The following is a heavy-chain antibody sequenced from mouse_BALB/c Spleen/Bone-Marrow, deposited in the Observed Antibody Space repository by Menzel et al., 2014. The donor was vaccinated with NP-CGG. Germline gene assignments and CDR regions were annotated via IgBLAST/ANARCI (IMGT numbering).Heavy chain of an antibody. J-gene: IGHJ1*01. Sequence: EVKLMESGPGLVKPSQSLSLTCIVTGYSITRDYAWNWIRQFPGNKLEWMGYISYSGSTTYNPSLESRISITRDTSKNQFFLQLNSVTTEDTATYYCARGEGYDGWYFDVWGAGTTVTVSS. CDR2: ISYSGST. CDR3: ARGEGYDGWYFDV. V-gene: IGHV3-2*02. D-gene: IGHD2-2*01. CDR1: GYSITRDYA.